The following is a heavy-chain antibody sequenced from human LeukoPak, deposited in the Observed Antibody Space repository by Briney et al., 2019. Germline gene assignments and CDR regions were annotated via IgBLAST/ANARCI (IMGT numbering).Heavy chain of an antibody. V-gene: IGHV2-5*01. CDR1: GFSLSTSVVG. Sequence: SGATRVRQTQTPRLTCTFSGFSLSTSVVGVGWIRQPPGKALEWLALIYWNDDARYSPSLKSRLTMTKDTSKNQVVLTMTHMDPVDTATYYCAHQESGYYENGGRGTLVTVSS. CDR2: IYWNDDA. CDR3: AHQESGYYEN. D-gene: IGHD3-22*01. J-gene: IGHJ4*02.